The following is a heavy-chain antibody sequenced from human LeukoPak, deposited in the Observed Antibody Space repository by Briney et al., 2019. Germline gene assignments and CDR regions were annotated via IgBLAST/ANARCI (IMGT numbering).Heavy chain of an antibody. D-gene: IGHD6-19*01. CDR2: IIPIFGTA. J-gene: IGHJ4*02. V-gene: IGHV1-69*05. CDR3: ARARGIAVGFYYFDY. CDR1: GGTFSSYA. Sequence: ASAKVSCKASGGTFSSYAISWVRQAPGQGLEWMGGIIPIFGTANYAQKFQGRVTITTDESTSTAYMELSSLRSEDTAVYYCARARGIAVGFYYFDYWGQGTLVTVSS.